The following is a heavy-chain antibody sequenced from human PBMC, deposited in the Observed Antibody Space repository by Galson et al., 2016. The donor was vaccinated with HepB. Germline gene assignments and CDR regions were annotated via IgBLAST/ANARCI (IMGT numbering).Heavy chain of an antibody. D-gene: IGHD2-2*01. Sequence: QSGAEVKKPGESLRISCGGSGFSFTNYWITWVRQMPGKGLEWMGRIDPSDSFKNYSPSFQGHVTISADKSTSTAYLQWGSLKASDTAMYYCARSRLGDCSNTRGYGDDGYEMWGQGTMVIVSS. CDR3: ARSRLGDCSNTRGYGDDGYEM. CDR1: GFSFTNYW. J-gene: IGHJ3*02. CDR2: IDPSDSFK. V-gene: IGHV5-10-1*01.